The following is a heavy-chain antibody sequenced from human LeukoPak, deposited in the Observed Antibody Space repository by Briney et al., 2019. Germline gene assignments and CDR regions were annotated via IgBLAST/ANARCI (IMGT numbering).Heavy chain of an antibody. CDR1: GFTFSSYG. CDR3: AKTPTGLENIDY. V-gene: IGHV3-30*18. J-gene: IGHJ4*02. Sequence: GGSLRLSCAASGFTFSSYGMHWVRQAPGKGLEWVAVISYDGSNKYYADSVKGRFTISRDNSKNTLYLQMNSLRAEDTAVYYCAKTPTGLENIDYWGQGTLVTVSS. D-gene: IGHD1-1*01. CDR2: ISYDGSNK.